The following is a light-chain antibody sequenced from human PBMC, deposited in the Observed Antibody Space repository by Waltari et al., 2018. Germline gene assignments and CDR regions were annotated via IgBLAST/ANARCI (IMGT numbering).Light chain of an antibody. Sequence: DIVMTQSPDSLAVSLGDRATLNLKPSHSVVYSYNSKNYLAWYQQKPGQPPKLLLYGASTRASGAPDRFSGSGSGTDFTLTISSLQAEDVAVYYCHQYYTTPRTFGQGTKVEIK. J-gene: IGKJ1*01. CDR2: GAS. V-gene: IGKV4-1*01. CDR3: HQYYTTPRT. CDR1: HSVVYSYNSKNY.